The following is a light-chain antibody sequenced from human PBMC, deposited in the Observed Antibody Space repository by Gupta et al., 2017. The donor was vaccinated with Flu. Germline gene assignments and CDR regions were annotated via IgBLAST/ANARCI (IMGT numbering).Light chain of an antibody. V-gene: IGKV1-9*01. CDR1: QGINHY. J-gene: IGKJ1*01. CDR2: AAS. CDR3: QQLNSYPRT. Sequence: DIQLTQSPSFLSASVGDRVTITCRASQGINHYLAWYQQKPGKAPQLLIYAASILQSGVPLRFSGSGSGTEFTLTISSLQPEDFATYYWQQLNSYPRTFGQGTKVEIK.